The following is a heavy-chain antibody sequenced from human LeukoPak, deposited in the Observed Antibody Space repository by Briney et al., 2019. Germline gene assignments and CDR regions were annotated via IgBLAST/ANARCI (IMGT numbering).Heavy chain of an antibody. CDR1: GYSISSGYY. CDR3: ARLRRDGYNPYWYFDL. D-gene: IGHD5-24*01. V-gene: IGHV4-38-2*02. J-gene: IGHJ2*01. CDR2: IYHSGST. Sequence: SETLSLTCTVSGYSISSGYYWGWIRQPPGKGLEWIGSIYHSGSTYYNPSLKSRVTISVDTSKNQFSLKLSSVTAADTAVYYCARLRRDGYNPYWYFDLWGRGTLVTVSS.